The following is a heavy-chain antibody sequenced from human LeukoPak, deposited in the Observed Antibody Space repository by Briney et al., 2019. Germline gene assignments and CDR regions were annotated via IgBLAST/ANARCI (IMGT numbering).Heavy chain of an antibody. V-gene: IGHV3-30*02. Sequence: PGGSLRLSCAASGFTFSSYGMHWVRQAPGKGLGWVAFIRYDGSNKYYADSVKGRFTISRDNSKNTLYLQMNSLRAEDTAVYYCAKDRGITGTMGYWGQGTLVTVSS. CDR1: GFTFSSYG. D-gene: IGHD1-7*01. J-gene: IGHJ4*02. CDR2: IRYDGSNK. CDR3: AKDRGITGTMGY.